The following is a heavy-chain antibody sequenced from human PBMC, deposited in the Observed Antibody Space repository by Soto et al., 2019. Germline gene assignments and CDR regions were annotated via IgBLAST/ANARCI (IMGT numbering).Heavy chain of an antibody. J-gene: IGHJ6*03. CDR3: ARGGGGEVVPAAMSLRGLYYMDV. CDR1: GGSFSGYY. V-gene: IGHV4-34*01. D-gene: IGHD2-2*01. CDR2: INHSGST. Sequence: SETLSLTCAVYGGSFSGYYWSWIRQPPGKGLEWIGEINHSGSTNYNPSLKSRVTISVDTSKNQFSLKLSSVTAADTAVYYCARGGGGEVVPAAMSLRGLYYMDVWGKGTTVTVSS.